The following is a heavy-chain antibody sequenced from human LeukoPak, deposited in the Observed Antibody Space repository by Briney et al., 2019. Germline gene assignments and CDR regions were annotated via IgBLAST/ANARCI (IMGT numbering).Heavy chain of an antibody. V-gene: IGHV4-59*08. Sequence: SETLSLTCTVSDGSISSYYWSWIRQPPGKGLEWIGYIYYSGSTNYNPSLTSRVTISVDTSKNQFSLKLNSVAAADTAVYYCAGQMTIFGVVEDRFDPWGQGILVTVSS. CDR2: IYYSGST. D-gene: IGHD3-3*01. CDR1: DGSISSYY. CDR3: AGQMTIFGVVEDRFDP. J-gene: IGHJ5*02.